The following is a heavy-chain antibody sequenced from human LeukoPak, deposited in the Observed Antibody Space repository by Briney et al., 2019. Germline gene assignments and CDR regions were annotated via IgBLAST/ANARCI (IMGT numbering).Heavy chain of an antibody. V-gene: IGHV3-48*03. D-gene: IGHD6-13*01. CDR2: ISSSGSTI. CDR3: AKGDSSSLYYFDY. J-gene: IGHJ4*02. Sequence: GGSLRLSCAASGFTFSSYEMNWVRQAPGKGLEWVSYISSSGSTIYYADSVKGRFTISRDNAKNSLYLQMNSLRAEDTALYYCAKGDSSSLYYFDYWGQGTLVTVSS. CDR1: GFTFSSYE.